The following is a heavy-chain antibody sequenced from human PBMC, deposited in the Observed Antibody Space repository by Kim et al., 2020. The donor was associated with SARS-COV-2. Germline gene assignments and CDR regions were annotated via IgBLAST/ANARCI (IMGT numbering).Heavy chain of an antibody. V-gene: IGHV4-39*01. D-gene: IGHD3-10*01. CDR1: GGSISSSSYY. CDR2: IYYSGST. J-gene: IGHJ4*02. CDR3: ARPRLNYYGSGSPSGEFDY. Sequence: SETLSLTCTVSGGSISSSSYYWGWIRQPPGKGLEWIGSIYYSGSTYYNPSLKSRVTISVDTSKNQFSLKLSSVTAADTAVYYCARPRLNYYGSGSPSGEFDYWGQGTLVTVSS.